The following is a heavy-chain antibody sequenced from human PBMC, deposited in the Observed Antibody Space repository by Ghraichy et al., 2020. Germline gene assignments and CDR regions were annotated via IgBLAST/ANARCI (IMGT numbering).Heavy chain of an antibody. CDR3: GRVTIPS. V-gene: IGHV3-48*02. CDR1: GFTFSDYS. Sequence: GGSLRLSCAASGFTFSDYSMNWVRQAPGKGLEWLSFIGRSGSDIYYADSVKGRFTISRDNAKNSLYLQMNSLRDEDTAVYYCGRVTIPSWGQGTMVTISS. CDR2: IGRSGSDI. J-gene: IGHJ3*01. D-gene: IGHD2-21*01.